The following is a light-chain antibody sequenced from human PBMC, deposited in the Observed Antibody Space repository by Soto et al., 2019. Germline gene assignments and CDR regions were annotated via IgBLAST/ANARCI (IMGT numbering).Light chain of an antibody. CDR2: DAS. V-gene: IGKV3-20*01. CDR3: QQYGISPT. CDR1: HSVSSNY. J-gene: IGKJ1*01. Sequence: EIVLTQSPGTLSLSPGERATLSCRSSHSVSSNYLAWYQQKPGQAPRLLIYDASSRATGIPDRVSGSGSGTDFTRTISRLERVDFAVYYCQQYGISPTFGQGTKVEI.